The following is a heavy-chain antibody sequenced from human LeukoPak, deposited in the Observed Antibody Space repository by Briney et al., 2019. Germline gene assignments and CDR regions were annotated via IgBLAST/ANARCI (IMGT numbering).Heavy chain of an antibody. V-gene: IGHV3-23*01. CDR2: ISGSGGST. J-gene: IGHJ4*02. CDR3: AKVGATVFDY. CDR1: GFTFSDYA. Sequence: GESLRLSCAASGFTFSDYAMSWVRQAPGQGLEWVSAISGSGGSTYYADSVKGRFTISRDNSKNTLYLQMNSLRAEDTAVYYCAKVGATVFDYWGQGTLVTVSS. D-gene: IGHD1-26*01.